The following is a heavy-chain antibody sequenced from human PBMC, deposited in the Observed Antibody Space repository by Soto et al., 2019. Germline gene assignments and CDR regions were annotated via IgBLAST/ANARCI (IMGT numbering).Heavy chain of an antibody. V-gene: IGHV4-4*02. CDR3: ARGLWIYRTFDY. CDR1: GGSISSSNL. D-gene: IGHD5-12*01. J-gene: IGHJ4*02. CDR2: IYHSGST. Sequence: PSETLSLTCAVSGGSISSSNLWSCVRQPPGKGLEWIGEIYHSGSTNYNPSLKSRVTISVDKSKNQFSLKLSSVTAADTAVYYCARGLWIYRTFDYWGQGTLVTVYS.